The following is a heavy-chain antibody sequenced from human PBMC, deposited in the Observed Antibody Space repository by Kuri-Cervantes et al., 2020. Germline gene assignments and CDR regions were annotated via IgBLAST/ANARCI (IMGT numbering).Heavy chain of an antibody. J-gene: IGHJ3*01. CDR1: GFTFSSYW. CDR2: INNDGRST. V-gene: IGHV3-74*01. D-gene: IGHD2-8*02. CDR3: ASTERGSNAFDV. Sequence: GGSLRLSCAASGFTFSSYWMHWVRQAPGKGLVWVSRINNDGRSTSYADSVKGRFTISRDNAKNTLYLQMNSLRAEDTAVYYCASTERGSNAFDVWGQGTMVTVSS.